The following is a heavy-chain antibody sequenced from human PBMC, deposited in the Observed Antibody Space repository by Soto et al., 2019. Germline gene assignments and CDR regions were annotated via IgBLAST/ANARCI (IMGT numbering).Heavy chain of an antibody. D-gene: IGHD3-22*01. CDR1: GGSISGYS. J-gene: IGHJ4*02. CDR2: ISYTGST. Sequence: SETLSLTCTVSGGSISGYSWSWIRQPPGKGLEYIGYISYTGSTNYNPSLKSRVTISLDTSKNQFSLKLTSVTAADTAVYYCAKVDDSSGYYYAPFDYWGQGTLVTVSS. V-gene: IGHV4-59*01. CDR3: AKVDDSSGYYYAPFDY.